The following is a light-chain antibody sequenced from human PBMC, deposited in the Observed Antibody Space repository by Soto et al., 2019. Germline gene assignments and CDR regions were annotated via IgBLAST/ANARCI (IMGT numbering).Light chain of an antibody. Sequence: EMVVTRSPATLSLYHGERAPLSCRASQTVANYLDWYQQKPGQAPRLLIYESSNRATGIPDRFSGSGSGTDFSLIIGRLEPEDFAVYICQQYGASPWTFGQGTKVDIK. CDR1: QTVANY. CDR3: QQYGASPWT. J-gene: IGKJ1*01. V-gene: IGKV3-11*01. CDR2: ESS.